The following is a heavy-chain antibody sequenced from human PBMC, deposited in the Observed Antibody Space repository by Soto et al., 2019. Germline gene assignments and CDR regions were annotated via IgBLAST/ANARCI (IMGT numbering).Heavy chain of an antibody. CDR2: IIPIFGTA. CDR1: GGTFSSYA. D-gene: IGHD1-26*01. J-gene: IGHJ6*02. V-gene: IGHV1-69*06. CDR3: ARVHGGGATKGPDYYGMAV. Sequence: QVQLVQSGAEVKKPGSSVKVSCKASGGTFSSYAISWVRQAPGQGLEWMGGIIPIFGTANYAHKFQGRVTITADKSTRTAYMVLSSLRSEDTAVYYCARVHGGGATKGPDYYGMAVWGQGTTVVVSS.